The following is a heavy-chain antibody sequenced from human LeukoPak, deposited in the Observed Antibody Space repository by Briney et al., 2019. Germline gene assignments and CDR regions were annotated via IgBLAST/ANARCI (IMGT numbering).Heavy chain of an antibody. CDR1: GYTFTGYY. Sequence: ASVTVSCKASGYTFTGYYMHWVRQAPGQGLEWMGWTNPNSGGTNYAQTFQGRVTITRDTSISTAYMELSRLRSDNTAVYYCARARDDFIVVIGYYIDYWGQGTLVTVSA. J-gene: IGHJ4*02. D-gene: IGHD3-22*01. CDR3: ARARDDFIVVIGYYIDY. V-gene: IGHV1-2*02. CDR2: TNPNSGGT.